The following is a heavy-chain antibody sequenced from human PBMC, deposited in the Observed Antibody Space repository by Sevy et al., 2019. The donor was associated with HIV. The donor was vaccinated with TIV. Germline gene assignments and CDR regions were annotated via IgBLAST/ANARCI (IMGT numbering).Heavy chain of an antibody. CDR3: ARDITMIVVVSDAFDI. Sequence: GGSLRLSCAASGFTFSDYYMSWIRQAPGKGLEWVSYISSSGSTIYYADSVKGRFTISRDNAKNSLYLQMNSLRAEDTAVYYCARDITMIVVVSDAFDIWGRGTMVTVSS. CDR1: GFTFSDYY. CDR2: ISSSGSTI. D-gene: IGHD3-22*01. J-gene: IGHJ3*02. V-gene: IGHV3-11*01.